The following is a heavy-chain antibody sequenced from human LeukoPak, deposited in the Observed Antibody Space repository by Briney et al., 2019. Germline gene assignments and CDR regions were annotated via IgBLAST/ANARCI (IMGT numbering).Heavy chain of an antibody. CDR2: INHSGST. Sequence: PSETLSLTCAVYGGSFSGYYWSWIRQPPGKGLEWIGEINHSGSTNYNPSLKGRVTISADTSKNQFSLKLSSVTAADTAVYYCARGLAVAGTSSWGQGTLVTVSS. CDR3: ARGLAVAGTSS. J-gene: IGHJ4*02. D-gene: IGHD6-19*01. V-gene: IGHV4-34*01. CDR1: GGSFSGYY.